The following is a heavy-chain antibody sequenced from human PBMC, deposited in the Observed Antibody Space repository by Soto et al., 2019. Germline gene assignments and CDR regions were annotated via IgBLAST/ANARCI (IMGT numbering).Heavy chain of an antibody. CDR1: GGSISSGGYY. Sequence: SETLSLTCTVSGGSISSGGYYWSWIRQPPGTGLEWIGEINHSGSTNYNPSLKSRVTISVDTSKNQFSLKLTSVTAADTAVYYCARGASGYYDSSGYYSPYYFDYWGQGTLVTVSS. V-gene: IGHV4-39*07. CDR3: ARGASGYYDSSGYYSPYYFDY. J-gene: IGHJ4*02. D-gene: IGHD3-22*01. CDR2: INHSGST.